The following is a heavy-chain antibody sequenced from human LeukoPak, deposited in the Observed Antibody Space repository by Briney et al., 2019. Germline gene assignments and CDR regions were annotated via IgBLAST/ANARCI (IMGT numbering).Heavy chain of an antibody. Sequence: GASVNVSCKPSVYTFTNYDIMWVRQATGQRPEWMGWMNSNSGNTGYAQKFQGRVTMTRDTSINTAYMGLHSLTSEDTAVYYCARGRGGTVVRGYLDYWGQGTLVTVSS. CDR2: MNSNSGNT. V-gene: IGHV1-8*01. CDR1: VYTFTNYD. CDR3: ARGRGGTVVRGYLDY. J-gene: IGHJ4*02. D-gene: IGHD3-10*01.